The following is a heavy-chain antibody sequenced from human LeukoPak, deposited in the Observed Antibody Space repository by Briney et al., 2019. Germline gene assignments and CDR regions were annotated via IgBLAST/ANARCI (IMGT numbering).Heavy chain of an antibody. CDR2: IYHSGST. Sequence: SETLSLTCAVSGGSISSGGYSWSWIRQPPGKGLEWIVYIYHSGSTYYNPSLKSRVTISVDRSKNQFSLKLSSVTAADTAVYYCARTSIAARRANAFDIWGQGTMVTVSS. V-gene: IGHV4-30-2*01. CDR1: GGSISSGGYS. CDR3: ARTSIAARRANAFDI. J-gene: IGHJ3*02. D-gene: IGHD6-6*01.